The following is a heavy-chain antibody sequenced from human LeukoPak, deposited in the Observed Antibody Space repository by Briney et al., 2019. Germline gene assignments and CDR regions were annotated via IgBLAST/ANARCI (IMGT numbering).Heavy chain of an antibody. CDR1: GFTFSSYA. D-gene: IGHD2-2*01. V-gene: IGHV3-30-3*02. CDR3: AKPRDTTVVPARGHYAMDV. Sequence: GGSLRLSCAASGFTFSSYAMHWVRQAPGKGLEWVAVISYDGSNKYYADSVKGRFTISRDNSKNTLYLQMNSLRAEDTAVYYCAKPRDTTVVPARGHYAMDVWGQGTTVTVSS. J-gene: IGHJ6*02. CDR2: ISYDGSNK.